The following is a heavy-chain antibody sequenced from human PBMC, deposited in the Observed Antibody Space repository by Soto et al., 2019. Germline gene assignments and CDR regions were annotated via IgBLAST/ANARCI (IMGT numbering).Heavy chain of an antibody. CDR3: VKDAPQPFSD. V-gene: IGHV3-23*01. D-gene: IGHD3-3*02. J-gene: IGHJ4*02. CDR2: ISGSAHAS. CDR1: GFDFSNYG. Sequence: EVQLLESGGGLVQPGGSLRISCAASGFDFSNYGMSWVRQAPGKGLEWVSAISGSAHASYYAASVKGRFTISRDNSKNTLYLHMNSLRGEDTAVYFCVKDAPQPFSDWGQGTLVTVSS.